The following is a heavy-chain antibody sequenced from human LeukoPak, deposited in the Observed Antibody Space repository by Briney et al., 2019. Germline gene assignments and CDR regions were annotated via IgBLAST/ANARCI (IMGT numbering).Heavy chain of an antibody. CDR2: IYYSGST. V-gene: IGHV4-59*01. CDR3: ARTLYSGSYYLPQLDY. D-gene: IGHD1-26*01. CDR1: GGSISSYY. J-gene: IGHJ4*02. Sequence: PSETLSPTCTVSGGSISSYYWSWIRQPPGKRLEWIGYIYYSGSTNYNPSLKSRVTISVDTSKNQFSLKLSSVTAADTAVYYCARTLYSGSYYLPQLDYWGQGTLVTVSS.